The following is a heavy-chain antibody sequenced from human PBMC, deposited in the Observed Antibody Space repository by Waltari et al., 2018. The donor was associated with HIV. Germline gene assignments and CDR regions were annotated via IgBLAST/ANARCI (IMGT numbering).Heavy chain of an antibody. CDR1: GGTFSSYA. D-gene: IGHD3-22*01. V-gene: IGHV1-69*12. CDR2: IIPSFGTA. J-gene: IGHJ6*02. CDR3: ARDTGDSSGYYDHPYYYGMDV. Sequence: QVQLVQSGAEVKKPGSSVKVSCKASGGTFSSYAISWVRQAPGQGLAWMGGIIPSFGTANYAQKFQGRVTITADESTSTAYMELSSLRSEDTAVYYCARDTGDSSGYYDHPYYYGMDVWGQGTTVTVSS.